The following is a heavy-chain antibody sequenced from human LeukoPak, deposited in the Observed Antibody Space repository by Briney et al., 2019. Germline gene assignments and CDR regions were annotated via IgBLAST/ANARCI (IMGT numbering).Heavy chain of an antibody. CDR3: ARDEDYGVRGVTNDY. Sequence: SETLSLTCTVSGGSISSSSYYWGWIRQPPGKGLEWIGSIYYSGSTYYNPSLKSRVTISVDTSKNQFSLKLSSVTAADTAVYYCARDEDYGVRGVTNDYWGQGTLVTVSS. J-gene: IGHJ4*02. CDR1: GGSISSSSYY. CDR2: IYYSGST. V-gene: IGHV4-39*07. D-gene: IGHD3-10*01.